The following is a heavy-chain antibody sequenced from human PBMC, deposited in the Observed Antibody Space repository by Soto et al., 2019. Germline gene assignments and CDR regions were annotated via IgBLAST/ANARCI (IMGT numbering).Heavy chain of an antibody. D-gene: IGHD3-10*01. CDR3: ARGGLIRGVLYY. Sequence: QVQLQQWGAGLLKPSETLSLTCAVYDGSSNNYYWSWIRQPPGKGLEWTGDINHSGSTNYNGSLKGRVTISEDTSKKQFSLELRFVTAEETAVYFCARGGLIRGVLYYWGEGTLVTVSS. V-gene: IGHV4-34*01. CDR1: DGSSNNYY. J-gene: IGHJ4*02. CDR2: INHSGST.